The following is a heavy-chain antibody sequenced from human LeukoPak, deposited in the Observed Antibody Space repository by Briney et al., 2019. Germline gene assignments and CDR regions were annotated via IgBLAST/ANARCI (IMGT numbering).Heavy chain of an antibody. CDR1: GGTFSSYA. D-gene: IGHD5-18*01. V-gene: IGHV1-69*05. CDR2: IIPIFGTA. J-gene: IGHJ4*02. Sequence: SVKVSCKASGGTFSSYAISWVRQAPGQGLEWMGGIIPIFGTANYAQKFQDRVTITTDGSTSTAYMELSSLRSEDTAVYYCATNVDTAMVPFDYWGQGTLVTVSS. CDR3: ATNVDTAMVPFDY.